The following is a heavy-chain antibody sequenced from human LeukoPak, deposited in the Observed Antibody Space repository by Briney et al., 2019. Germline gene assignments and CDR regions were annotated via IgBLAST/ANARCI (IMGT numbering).Heavy chain of an antibody. CDR3: ATDTPAGVPFAY. CDR1: AYTFTSYY. V-gene: IGHV1-46*01. J-gene: IGHJ4*02. Sequence: ASVKVSCKASAYTFTSYYIHWVRHAPGQVREWMGIINPSVGSTSYAQKFQGRVTMTTGTSTSTVYMELSSMRYADRAVYYCATDTPAGVPFAYWGQGTLVTVSS. D-gene: IGHD2-15*01. CDR2: INPSVGST.